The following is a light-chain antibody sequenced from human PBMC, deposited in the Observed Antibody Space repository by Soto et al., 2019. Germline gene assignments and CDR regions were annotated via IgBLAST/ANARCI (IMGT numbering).Light chain of an antibody. J-gene: IGKJ1*01. Sequence: DIQLTQSPSILSASVGDRVTITCRASQSISRWLDWYQQKPGKAPKLLIYKASSLESGVPSRFSGSGSGTEFTLTISSLQPDDFVTYYCQQYNSYPWTFGQGTKVEIK. CDR2: KAS. CDR1: QSISRW. CDR3: QQYNSYPWT. V-gene: IGKV1-5*03.